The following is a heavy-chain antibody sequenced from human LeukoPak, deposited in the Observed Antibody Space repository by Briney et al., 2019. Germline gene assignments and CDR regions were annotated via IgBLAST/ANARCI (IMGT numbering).Heavy chain of an antibody. CDR3: ARNYIVGSMYYFDY. CDR2: ISAYNGNT. Sequence: GASVKVSCKASGYTFTSYGISWVQQAPGQGLEWMGWISAYNGNTNYAQKLQGRVTMTTDTSTSTAYMELRSLRSDDTAVYYCARNYIVGSMYYFDYWGQGTLVTVSS. J-gene: IGHJ4*02. D-gene: IGHD1-26*01. CDR1: GYTFTSYG. V-gene: IGHV1-18*01.